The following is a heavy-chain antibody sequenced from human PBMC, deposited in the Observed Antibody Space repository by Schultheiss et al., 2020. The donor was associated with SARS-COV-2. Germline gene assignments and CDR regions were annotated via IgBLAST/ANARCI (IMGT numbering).Heavy chain of an antibody. Sequence: SETLSLTCAVYGGSFSGYFWSWIRQPPGKGLEWIGYIYYSGSSNYNPSLKSRVSISVDTSKNQFSLKLRSVTAADTAVYYCARRGYYYGMDVWGQGTTVTVSS. V-gene: IGHV4-59*12. J-gene: IGHJ6*02. CDR2: IYYSGSS. CDR1: GGSFSGYF. CDR3: ARRGYYYGMDV.